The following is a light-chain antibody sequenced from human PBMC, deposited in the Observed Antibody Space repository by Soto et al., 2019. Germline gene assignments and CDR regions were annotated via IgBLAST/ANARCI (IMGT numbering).Light chain of an antibody. CDR2: GNS. CDR3: QSYDSSLSGSV. Sequence: QSVLTQPPSVSGAPGQRVTISCTGSSSNIGAGHDVHWYQQLPGTAPKLLIYGNSNRPSGVPDRFSGSKSGTSVSLAITGLQAEDEADYYCQSYDSSLSGSVFGGGTKLTVL. CDR1: SSNIGAGHD. V-gene: IGLV1-40*01. J-gene: IGLJ2*01.